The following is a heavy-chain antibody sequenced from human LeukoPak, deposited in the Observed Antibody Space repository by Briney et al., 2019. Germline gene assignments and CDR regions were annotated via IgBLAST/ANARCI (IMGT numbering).Heavy chain of an antibody. CDR1: RFTFSSYE. J-gene: IGHJ3*02. D-gene: IGHD3-22*01. CDR3: ARVVEVGAFDI. V-gene: IGHV3-48*03. Sequence: GGSLRLSCAAYRFTFSSYEMNWVRQAPGKGLEWVPYISSSGSTIYYADSVKGRFTISRDNAKNSLYLQMNSLRAEDTAVYYCARVVEVGAFDIWGQGTMVTVSS. CDR2: ISSSGSTI.